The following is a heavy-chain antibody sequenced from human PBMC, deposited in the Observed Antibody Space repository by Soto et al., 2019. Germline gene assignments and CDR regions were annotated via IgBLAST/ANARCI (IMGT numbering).Heavy chain of an antibody. V-gene: IGHV1-18*04. J-gene: IGHJ6*03. D-gene: IGHD2-2*01. Sequence: ASVKVSCKASGYSFTSYYMHWVRQAPGQGLEWMGWISAYNGNTNYAQKLQGRVTMTTDTSTSTAYMELRSLRSDDTAVYYCARTDCSSTSCYYYYYYMDVWGKGTTVTVSS. CDR1: GYSFTSYY. CDR3: ARTDCSSTSCYYYYYYMDV. CDR2: ISAYNGNT.